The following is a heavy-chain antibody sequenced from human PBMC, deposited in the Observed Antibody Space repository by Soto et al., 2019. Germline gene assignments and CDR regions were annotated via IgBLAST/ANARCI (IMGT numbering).Heavy chain of an antibody. V-gene: IGHV3-30*18. J-gene: IGHJ4*02. CDR3: AKDGSHNFDY. CDR1: GFTFSHYA. Sequence: QVQLVESGGGVVQPGRSLRLSWAASGFTFSHYAMHWVRQAPGKRLAWVALMSYDGSTEYYADSVKGRFTISRDNSKNTLYLQMNSLRAEDTAVYYCAKDGSHNFDYWGQGTLVTVSS. CDR2: MSYDGSTE. D-gene: IGHD1-26*01.